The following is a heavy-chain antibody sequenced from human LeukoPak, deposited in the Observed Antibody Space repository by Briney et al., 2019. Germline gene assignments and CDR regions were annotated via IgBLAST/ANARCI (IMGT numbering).Heavy chain of an antibody. D-gene: IGHD3-10*01. V-gene: IGHV3-33*01. CDR3: ARDRGPRTGFMVREAYDY. Sequence: GGSLRLSCAASGFTFSSYGMHWVRQAPGKGLEWVAVIWYDGSNKYYADSVKGRFSISRDNAKNTLYLQMSSLRAEDTAVYYCARDRGPRTGFMVREAYDYWGQGTLVTVSS. J-gene: IGHJ4*02. CDR1: GFTFSSYG. CDR2: IWYDGSNK.